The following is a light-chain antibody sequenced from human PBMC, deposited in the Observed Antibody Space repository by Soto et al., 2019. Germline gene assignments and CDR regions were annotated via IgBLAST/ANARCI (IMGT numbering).Light chain of an antibody. Sequence: IVLTQSPGTLSLSPGERATLSGKASQTVSSSYLAWYQQKPGQAPRLLIYGASSRATGIPDRFSGSGSGTDFTLTISRLEPEDFAVYYCQQYGSSLRTFGQGTKVDIK. CDR2: GAS. V-gene: IGKV3-20*01. J-gene: IGKJ1*01. CDR3: QQYGSSLRT. CDR1: QTVSSSY.